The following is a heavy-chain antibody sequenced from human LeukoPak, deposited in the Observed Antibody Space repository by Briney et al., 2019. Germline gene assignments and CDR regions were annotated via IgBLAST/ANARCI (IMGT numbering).Heavy chain of an antibody. D-gene: IGHD6-19*01. V-gene: IGHV1-2*02. CDR1: GYTFTGYY. J-gene: IGHJ5*02. Sequence: ASVKVSCKASGYTFTGYYMHWVRQAPGQGLEWMGWINPNSGGTNYAQKFQGRVTMTRDTSTSTAYMELSRLRSDDTAVYYCARASGYSSGWYNRGAQNWFDPWGQGTLVTVSS. CDR3: ARASGYSSGWYNRGAQNWFDP. CDR2: INPNSGGT.